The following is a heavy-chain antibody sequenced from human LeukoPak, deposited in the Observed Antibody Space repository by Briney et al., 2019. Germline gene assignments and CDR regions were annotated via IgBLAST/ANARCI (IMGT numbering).Heavy chain of an antibody. CDR3: ARRGCSGGSCYDDWFDP. Sequence: PSETLSLTCTVSGGSISSSSYYWGWICQPPGKGLEWIGSIYYSGSTYYNPSLKSQVTISVDTSKNQFSLKLSSVTAADTAVYYCARRGCSGGSCYDDWFDPWGQGTLVTVSS. D-gene: IGHD2-15*01. V-gene: IGHV4-39*01. CDR1: GGSISSSSYY. CDR2: IYYSGST. J-gene: IGHJ5*02.